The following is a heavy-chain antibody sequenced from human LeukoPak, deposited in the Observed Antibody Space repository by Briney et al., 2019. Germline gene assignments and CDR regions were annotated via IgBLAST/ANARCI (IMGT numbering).Heavy chain of an antibody. CDR2: IDTAGDT. V-gene: IGHV3-13*01. Sequence: GGSLRLSCAASGFTFRSYDMHWVRQATGKGLEWVSGIDTAGDTYYPGSVKGRFTISRESAKNSLYLQMNSLRAGDTAVYYCARVLTVRSGGYDAFDIWGQGTMVIVSS. CDR3: ARVLTVRSGGYDAFDI. CDR1: GFTFRSYD. J-gene: IGHJ3*02. D-gene: IGHD6-25*01.